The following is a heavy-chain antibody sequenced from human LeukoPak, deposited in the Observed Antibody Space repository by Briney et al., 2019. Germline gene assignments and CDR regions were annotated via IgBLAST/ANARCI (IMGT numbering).Heavy chain of an antibody. Sequence: PGGSLRLSCAASGFTVSSNFMSWVRRAPGKGLEWVSSISNSGGSTYYADSVEGRFTISRDNSKNTLYLQMNSLRAEDTAVYYCAKEGFDSWGQGTLVTVSS. J-gene: IGHJ4*02. CDR3: AKEGFDS. CDR2: ISNSGGST. V-gene: IGHV3-23*01. CDR1: GFTVSSNF.